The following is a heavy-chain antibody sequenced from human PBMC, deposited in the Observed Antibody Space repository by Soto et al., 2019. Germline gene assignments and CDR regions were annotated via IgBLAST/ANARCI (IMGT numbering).Heavy chain of an antibody. D-gene: IGHD4-17*01. CDR2: IVGIGDTA. V-gene: IGHV3-23*01. CDR1: GFTFRNCG. J-gene: IGHJ4*02. CDR3: AKDYDYGDSLPFDY. Sequence: EVQLLEAGGGLVQPGGSLRLSCAASGFTFRNCGMSWVRQAPGKGLEWLSAIVGIGDTAYYADSVRGRFTISRDNSKNTLYLQLNDLGAEDTAIYYCAKDYDYGDSLPFDYWGQGTLVTVSS.